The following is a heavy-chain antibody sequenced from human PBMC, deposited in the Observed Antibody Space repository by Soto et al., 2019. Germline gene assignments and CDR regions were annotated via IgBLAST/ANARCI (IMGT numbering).Heavy chain of an antibody. CDR2: IIPILGRG. V-gene: IGHV1-69*06. Sequence: QVQLVQSGAEVKKPGSSVKVSCKSYGDDFNSYAIAWVRQAPGQGLEWMGGIIPILGRGNYAPKFQGRVTMAADKYTRTAYMELSSLTSDDTAFYYCARARGYNDYWGHRTLVTVSS. CDR1: GDDFNSYA. D-gene: IGHD5-18*01. CDR3: ARARGYNDY. J-gene: IGHJ4*01.